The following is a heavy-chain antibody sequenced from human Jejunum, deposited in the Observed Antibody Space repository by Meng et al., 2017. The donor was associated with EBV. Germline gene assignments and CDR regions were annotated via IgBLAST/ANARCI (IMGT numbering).Heavy chain of an antibody. CDR2: IYYSVST. CDR1: GVSMSNFY. CDR3: ARGGGRPEY. Sequence: VQLQESGPGLVKPSETLSLTCTVSGVSMSNFYWSWFRQPPGKGLEWIGYIYYSVSTNYNPSLKSRVTISVDMSKNQFSLSLSSVTAADTAVYYCARGGGRPEYWGQGILVTVTS. V-gene: IGHV4-59*01. D-gene: IGHD3-10*01. J-gene: IGHJ4*02.